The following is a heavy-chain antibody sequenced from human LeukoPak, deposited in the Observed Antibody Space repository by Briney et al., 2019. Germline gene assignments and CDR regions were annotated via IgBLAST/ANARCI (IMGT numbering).Heavy chain of an antibody. D-gene: IGHD3-22*01. Sequence: KASETLSLTCTVSGGSISSSSYYWGWIRQPPGKGLEWIGSIYYSGSTYYNPSLKSRVTISVDTSKNQFSLKLSSVTAADTAVYYCASTLITMIDAYFDYWGQGTLVTVSS. V-gene: IGHV4-39*07. CDR2: IYYSGST. CDR1: GGSISSSSYY. J-gene: IGHJ4*02. CDR3: ASTLITMIDAYFDY.